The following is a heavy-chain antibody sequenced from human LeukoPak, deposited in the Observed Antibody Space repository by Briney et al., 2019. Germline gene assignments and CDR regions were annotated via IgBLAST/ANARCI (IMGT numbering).Heavy chain of an antibody. V-gene: IGHV4-4*09. D-gene: IGHD1-26*01. CDR2: SYTTGST. Sequence: SETLSLTCTVSGGSITSHYWSWVRQPPGKGLEWIVYSYTTGSTNHNPSLKSRVTISVDTSKNQFSLKLSSVTAADTAVYYCARHRRLVGATDVHAFDIWGQGTMVTVSS. CDR3: ARHRRLVGATDVHAFDI. J-gene: IGHJ3*02. CDR1: GGSITSHY.